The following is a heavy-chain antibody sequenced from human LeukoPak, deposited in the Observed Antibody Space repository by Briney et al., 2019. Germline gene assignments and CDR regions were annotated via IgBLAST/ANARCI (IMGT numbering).Heavy chain of an antibody. CDR3: ASSLVAAKAFDY. J-gene: IGHJ4*02. V-gene: IGHV1-18*01. D-gene: IGHD2-15*01. Sequence: ASVKVSCKASGYTFTNSGISWVRQAPGQGLEWMGWVSAYDGNRNYAQKLQGRLTMTTDRSTSTAYMELRSLRSDDTAMYYCASSLVAAKAFDYWGQGTLVTVSS. CDR2: VSAYDGNR. CDR1: GYTFTNSG.